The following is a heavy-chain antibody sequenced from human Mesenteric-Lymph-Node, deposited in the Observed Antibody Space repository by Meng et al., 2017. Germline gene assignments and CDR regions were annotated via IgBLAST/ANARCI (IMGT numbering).Heavy chain of an antibody. Sequence: ASVKVSCKASGGTFSSYAISWVRQAPGQGLEWMGRINPNSGGTNYAQKLQGRVTMTTDTSTSTAYMELRSLRSDDTAVYYCARARLRIMITFGGVIDDAFDIWDQGTMVTVSS. J-gene: IGHJ3*02. D-gene: IGHD3-16*01. V-gene: IGHV1-18*01. CDR1: GGTFSSYA. CDR2: INPNSGGT. CDR3: ARARLRIMITFGGVIDDAFDI.